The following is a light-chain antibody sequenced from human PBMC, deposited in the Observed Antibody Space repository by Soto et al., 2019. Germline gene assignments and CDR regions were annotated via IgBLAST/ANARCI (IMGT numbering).Light chain of an antibody. CDR1: SNDIGAYNY. CDR2: EVF. V-gene: IGLV2-8*01. CDR3: SSYAGRETGV. Sequence: QSVLTQPPSASGSPGQSVTISCTGTSNDIGAYNYVSWYQQHPGKAPKLLIYEVFRRPSGVPDRFSGSRSGNTAPLTVSGLQPEDEADYYCSSYAGRETGVFGTGTKVTVL. J-gene: IGLJ1*01.